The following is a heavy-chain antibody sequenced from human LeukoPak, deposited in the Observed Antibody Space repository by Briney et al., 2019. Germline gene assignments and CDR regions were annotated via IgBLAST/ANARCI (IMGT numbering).Heavy chain of an antibody. J-gene: IGHJ5*02. V-gene: IGHV4-59*01. Sequence: PSETPSLTCTVSGGSISSYYWSWIRQPPGKGLEWIGYIYYSGSTNYNPSLKSRVTISVDTSKNQFSLKLSSVTAADTAVYYCARANRYSYGLNWFDPWGQGTLVTASS. CDR1: GGSISSYY. D-gene: IGHD5-18*01. CDR3: ARANRYSYGLNWFDP. CDR2: IYYSGST.